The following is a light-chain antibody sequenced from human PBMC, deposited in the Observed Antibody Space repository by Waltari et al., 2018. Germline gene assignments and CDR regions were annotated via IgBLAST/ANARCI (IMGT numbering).Light chain of an antibody. Sequence: DIQMTQSPSSLSASVGDRVTIICRASQTINKYLNWYQQKPGKAPKVLISVVSYLHTGVPSRFSGSGSGTDFTLTISSLQPEDFATYYCQQSDSLPLTFAGGTKVEIK. CDR2: VVS. CDR1: QTINKY. V-gene: IGKV1-39*01. J-gene: IGKJ4*01. CDR3: QQSDSLPLT.